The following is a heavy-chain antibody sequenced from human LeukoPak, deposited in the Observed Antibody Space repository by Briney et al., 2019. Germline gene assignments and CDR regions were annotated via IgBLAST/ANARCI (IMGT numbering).Heavy chain of an antibody. Sequence: GGSLRLSCAASGFTFSSYGMHWVRQAPGKGLEWVAVISYDGSNEYYADSVKGRFTISRDNSKNTLYLQMNSLRAEDTAVYYCAKDVGVSEDTAILDYWGQGTLVTVSS. CDR1: GFTFSSYG. J-gene: IGHJ4*02. V-gene: IGHV3-30*18. CDR2: ISYDGSNE. CDR3: AKDVGVSEDTAILDY. D-gene: IGHD5-18*01.